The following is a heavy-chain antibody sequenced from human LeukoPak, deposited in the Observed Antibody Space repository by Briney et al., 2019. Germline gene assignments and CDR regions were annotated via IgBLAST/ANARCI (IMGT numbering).Heavy chain of an antibody. CDR3: ARDAVPLSAAGTGASVDY. D-gene: IGHD6-13*01. J-gene: IGHJ4*02. V-gene: IGHV3-30-3*01. CDR2: LSYDGINK. Sequence: GGSLSLSCAASGFTFSSYAFHWVRQAPGEGLEWVAVLSYDGINKYYADSVKGRFTIYRDNAKNTLFLQMSSLRAEDTAVYYCARDAVPLSAAGTGASVDYWGQGTLVTVSS. CDR1: GFTFSSYA.